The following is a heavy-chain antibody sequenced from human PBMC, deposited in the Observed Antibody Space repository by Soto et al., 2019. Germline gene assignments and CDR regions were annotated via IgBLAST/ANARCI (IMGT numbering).Heavy chain of an antibody. D-gene: IGHD2-21*02. CDR1: GFTFSSYS. CDR2: ISSSSSTI. Sequence: EVQLVESGGGLVQPGGSLRLSCAASGFTFSSYSMNWVRQAPGKGLEWVSYISSSSSTIYYADSVKGRFTISRDNAKNSLYLQMNSLRDEDTAVYYCARDVVVTAIGSCDYWGQGTLVTVSS. V-gene: IGHV3-48*02. J-gene: IGHJ4*02. CDR3: ARDVVVTAIGSCDY.